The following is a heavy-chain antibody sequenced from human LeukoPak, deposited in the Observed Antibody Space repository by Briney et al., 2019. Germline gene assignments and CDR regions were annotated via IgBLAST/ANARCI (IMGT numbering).Heavy chain of an antibody. V-gene: IGHV4-30-4*01. J-gene: IGHJ4*02. CDR2: FYYSGST. Sequence: PSETLSLTCTVSGGSISSGDYYWSWIRQPPGKGLEWIGYFYYSGSTYYNPSLKSRVTISVGTSKNQFSLKLSSVTAADTAVYYCARVDSSGYYPQYYFDYWGQGTLVTVSS. CDR3: ARVDSSGYYPQYYFDY. CDR1: GGSISSGDYY. D-gene: IGHD3-22*01.